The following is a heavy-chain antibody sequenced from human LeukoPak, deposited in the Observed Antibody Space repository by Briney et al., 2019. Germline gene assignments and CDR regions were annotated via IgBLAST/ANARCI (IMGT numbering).Heavy chain of an antibody. V-gene: IGHV3-7*01. CDR1: GFTFSSYW. Sequence: GGSLRLSCAASGFTFSSYWMSWVRQAPGKGLEWVANIKQDGSEKYYVDSVKGRFTISRDNAKNSLYLQMNSLRAEDTAVYYCARDQWTISEKGFDYWGQGTLVTVSS. J-gene: IGHJ4*02. CDR3: ARDQWTISEKGFDY. D-gene: IGHD3-9*01. CDR2: IKQDGSEK.